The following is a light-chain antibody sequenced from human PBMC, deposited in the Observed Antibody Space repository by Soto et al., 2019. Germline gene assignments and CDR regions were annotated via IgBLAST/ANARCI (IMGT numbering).Light chain of an antibody. J-gene: IGKJ1*01. CDR3: QQYNTWPPWT. Sequence: EIVMTQSPATLSASLGERATLSCRASQNISSNLTWYQQKPGQAPRLLIYDASIRATGIPARFSASGSGTEFTLLISSLQSEDFAVYYCQQYNTWPPWTFGQGTKVDIK. CDR2: DAS. V-gene: IGKV3-15*01. CDR1: QNISSN.